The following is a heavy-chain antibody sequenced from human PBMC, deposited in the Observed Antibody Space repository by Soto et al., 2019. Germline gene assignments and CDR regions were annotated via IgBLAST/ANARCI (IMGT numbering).Heavy chain of an antibody. CDR2: IYPGDSDT. D-gene: IGHD1-26*01. V-gene: IGHV5-51*01. Sequence: PGESLQISCKGSGYTFPSHWIGWVRQMPGKSLEWMGIIYPGDSDTRYSPSFQGQVIISADKSITTAYLQWSSLKASDTAMYYCVRVGLVGATRRNNAWFDPCGKGSRVNLAS. CDR3: VRVGLVGATRRNNAWFDP. CDR1: GYTFPSHW. J-gene: IGHJ5*02.